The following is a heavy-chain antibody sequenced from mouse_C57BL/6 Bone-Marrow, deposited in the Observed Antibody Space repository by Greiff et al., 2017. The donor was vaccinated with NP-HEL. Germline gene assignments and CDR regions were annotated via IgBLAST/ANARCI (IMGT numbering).Heavy chain of an antibody. CDR1: GYTFTSYW. CDR3: ARRVGYYGSSDLYWYFDV. J-gene: IGHJ1*03. CDR2: IDPSDSYT. D-gene: IGHD1-1*01. Sequence: VQLQQPGAELVMPGASVKLSCKASGYTFTSYWMHWVKQRPGQGLEWIGEIDPSDSYTNYNQKFKGKSTLTVDKSSSTAYMQLSSLTSEDSAVYYCARRVGYYGSSDLYWYFDVWGTGTTVTVSS. V-gene: IGHV1-69*01.